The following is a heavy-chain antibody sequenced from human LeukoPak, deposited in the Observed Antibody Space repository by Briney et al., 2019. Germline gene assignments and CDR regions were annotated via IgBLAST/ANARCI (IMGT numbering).Heavy chain of an antibody. J-gene: IGHJ6*02. CDR1: GYTFTYRY. CDR3: ATSGDSGSFPRNYYYGMDV. V-gene: IGHV1-45*02. CDR2: ITPFNGNT. Sequence: SVKVSCKASGYTFTYRYLHWVRQAPGQALEWMGWITPFNGNTNYAQKFQDRVTITRDRSMSTAYMELGSLRSEDTAMYYCATSGDSGSFPRNYYYGMDVWGQGTTVTVSS. D-gene: IGHD1-26*01.